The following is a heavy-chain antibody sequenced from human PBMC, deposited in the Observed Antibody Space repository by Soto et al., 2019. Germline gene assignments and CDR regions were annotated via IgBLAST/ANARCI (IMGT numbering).Heavy chain of an antibody. D-gene: IGHD2-21*02. CDR2: IHPSGGGS. CDR1: GYTLNTYY. V-gene: IGHV1-46*02. Sequence: ASVKVSCKPSGYTLNTYYLHWVRQAPGQGLEWMGIIHPSGGGSTYAQKFLGRVTMTRDTSTSTVFMELSSLRSDDTAVYYCARGGDIVVVTAPLDHWGQGTLVTVSS. J-gene: IGHJ5*02. CDR3: ARGGDIVVVTAPLDH.